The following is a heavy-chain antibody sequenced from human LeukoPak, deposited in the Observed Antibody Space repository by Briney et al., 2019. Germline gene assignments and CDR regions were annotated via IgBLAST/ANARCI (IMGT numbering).Heavy chain of an antibody. Sequence: PSETLSLTCTVSGGSISSYYWSWIRQPPGKGLEWIGYIYYSGSTNYNPSLKSRVTISVDTSKNQFSLKLSSVTAADTAVYYCARRVIGGFNWFDPWGQGTLVTVSS. CDR1: GGSISSYY. D-gene: IGHD2-15*01. J-gene: IGHJ5*02. CDR2: IYYSGST. CDR3: ARRVIGGFNWFDP. V-gene: IGHV4-59*08.